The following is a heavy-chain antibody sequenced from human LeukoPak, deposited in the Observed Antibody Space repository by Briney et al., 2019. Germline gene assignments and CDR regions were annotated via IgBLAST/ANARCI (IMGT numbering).Heavy chain of an antibody. CDR2: IWYDGSNK. V-gene: IGHV3-33*01. J-gene: IGHJ4*02. D-gene: IGHD5-12*01. CDR1: GFTFSSYD. Sequence: PGGSLRLSCAASGFTFSSYDMHWVRQAPGKGLGWVAVIWYDGSNKYYADSVKGRFTISRDNSKNTLYLQMNSLRAEDTAVYYCARLSGYGLDYWGQGTLVTVSS. CDR3: ARLSGYGLDY.